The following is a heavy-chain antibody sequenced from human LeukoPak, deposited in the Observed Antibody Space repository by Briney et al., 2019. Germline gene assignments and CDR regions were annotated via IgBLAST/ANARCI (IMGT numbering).Heavy chain of an antibody. CDR1: GGSISSYY. CDR3: ARTVPHYDSSDDAFDI. V-gene: IGHV4-59*01. J-gene: IGHJ3*02. D-gene: IGHD3-22*01. Sequence: SETLSLTCTVSGGSISSYYWSWIRQPPGKGLEWIGYIYYSGSTNYNPSLKSRVTISVDTSKNQFSLKLSSVTAADTAVYYCARTVPHYDSSDDAFDIWGQGTMVTVSS. CDR2: IYYSGST.